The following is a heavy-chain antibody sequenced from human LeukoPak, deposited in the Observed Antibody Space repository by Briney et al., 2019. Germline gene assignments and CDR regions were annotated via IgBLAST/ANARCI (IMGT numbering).Heavy chain of an antibody. V-gene: IGHV3-11*06. CDR1: GFTFSDSF. CDR3: ARVYDSKDPAGGYFQH. J-gene: IGHJ1*01. D-gene: IGHD3-22*01. Sequence: GGSLRLSCEASGFTFSDSFMSWIRQAPGKGLAWIAYISSRSRTTHYADSVKGRFTISRDNAKNSLYLQMNSLRAEDTAVYYCARVYDSKDPAGGYFQHWGQGTLVTVSS. CDR2: ISSRSRTT.